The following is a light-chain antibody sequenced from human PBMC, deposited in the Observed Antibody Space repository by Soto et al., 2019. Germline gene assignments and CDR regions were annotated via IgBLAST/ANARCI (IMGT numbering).Light chain of an antibody. V-gene: IGKV3-15*01. CDR3: QQYNDWAYT. CDR1: QSVSTN. Sequence: EVVMTQSPATLSVSPGEGATLSCRASQSVSTNLAWYQQKPGQAPGLLIYGASTRATGVPARFSGSGSGTDFTLTIISLQSDDFAVYCCQQYNDWAYTFGQGTKLGIK. CDR2: GAS. J-gene: IGKJ2*01.